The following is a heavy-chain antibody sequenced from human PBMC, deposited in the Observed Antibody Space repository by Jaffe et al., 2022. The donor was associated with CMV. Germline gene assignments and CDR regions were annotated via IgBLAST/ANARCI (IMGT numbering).Heavy chain of an antibody. V-gene: IGHV4-39*01. J-gene: IGHJ6*03. Sequence: QLQLQESGPGLVKSSETLSLTCTVSGGSVNSRSYYWGWIRQPPGKGLEWIGSVYYSGKTYYHPSLESRVTMSVDTSKNQFSLRLSSVTAADTAVYYCARLTIVMAWPPNYYMEVWGKGTTVTVFS. CDR1: GGSVNSRSYY. CDR2: VYYSGKT. CDR3: ARLTIVMAWPPNYYMEV. D-gene: IGHD3-22*01.